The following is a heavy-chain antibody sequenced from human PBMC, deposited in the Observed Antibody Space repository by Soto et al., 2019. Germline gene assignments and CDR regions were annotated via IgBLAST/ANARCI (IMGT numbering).Heavy chain of an antibody. CDR1: GYTFTSYG. CDR2: ISAYNGNT. J-gene: IGHJ4*02. CDR3: ARDDGLTIFGVVVPLGY. V-gene: IGHV1-18*01. Sequence: ASVKVSCNASGYTFTSYGIICGRQAPGQGLEWMGWISAYNGNTNYAQKLEGRVTMTTDTSTSTASMELRRLRSDDTAVYYCARDDGLTIFGVVVPLGYWGQGPLVTVSS. D-gene: IGHD3-3*01.